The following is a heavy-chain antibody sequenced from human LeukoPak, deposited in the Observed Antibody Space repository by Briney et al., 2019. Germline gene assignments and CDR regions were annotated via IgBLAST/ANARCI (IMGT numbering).Heavy chain of an antibody. J-gene: IGHJ3*02. CDR3: AGEDNSSGYRPFDI. Sequence: ASVKVSCKASGYTFTGYYIHWVRQAPGQGLEWMGRINPNNGGTNYAQKFQGRVTMTRDMSMSTAYMELSRLRSDDTAVYYCAGEDNSSGYRPFDIWGQGTMVTVPS. D-gene: IGHD3-22*01. CDR1: GYTFTGYY. V-gene: IGHV1-2*06. CDR2: INPNNGGT.